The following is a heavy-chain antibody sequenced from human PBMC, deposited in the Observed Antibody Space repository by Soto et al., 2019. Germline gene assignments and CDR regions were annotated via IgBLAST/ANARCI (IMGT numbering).Heavy chain of an antibody. J-gene: IGHJ6*02. CDR2: IGTAGDT. CDR3: ARDAWTSGGRAAAGEPRYYYYGMDV. Sequence: GGSLRLSCAASGFTFSSYDMHWVRQATGKGLEWVSAIGTAGDTYYPGSVKGRFTISRENAKNSLYLQMNSLRAGDTAVYYCARDAWTSGGRAAAGEPRYYYYGMDVWGQGTTVTVSS. CDR1: GFTFSSYD. V-gene: IGHV3-13*04. D-gene: IGHD6-13*01.